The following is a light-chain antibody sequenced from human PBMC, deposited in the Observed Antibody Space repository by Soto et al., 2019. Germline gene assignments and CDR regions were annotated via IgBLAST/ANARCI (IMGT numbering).Light chain of an antibody. V-gene: IGKV3D-20*02. CDR2: GAS. CDR3: QQSYSTPLT. Sequence: EIVMTQSPATLSVSPGERATLSCRASQSVSSSYLAWYQQKPGQAPRLLIYGASSRATGIPDRFSGSGSGTDFTLTISSLQPEDFATYYCQQSYSTPLTFGQGTKVDIK. CDR1: QSVSSSY. J-gene: IGKJ1*01.